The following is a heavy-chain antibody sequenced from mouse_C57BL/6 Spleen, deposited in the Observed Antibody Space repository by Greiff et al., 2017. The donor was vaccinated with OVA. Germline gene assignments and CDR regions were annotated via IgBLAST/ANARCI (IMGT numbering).Heavy chain of an antibody. CDR3: AHYYGSSYGYFDV. V-gene: IGHV8-12*01. CDR2: IYWDDDK. J-gene: IGHJ1*03. Sequence: QVTLKECGPGILQSSQTLSLTCSFSGFSLSTSGMGVSWIRQPSGKGLEWLAHIYWDDDKRYNPSLKSRLTISKDTSRNQVFLKITSVDTADTATYYCAHYYGSSYGYFDVWGTGTTVTVSS. D-gene: IGHD1-1*01. CDR1: GFSLSTSGMG.